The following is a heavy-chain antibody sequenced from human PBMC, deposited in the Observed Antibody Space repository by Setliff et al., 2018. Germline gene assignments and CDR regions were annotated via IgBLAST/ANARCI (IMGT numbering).Heavy chain of an antibody. Sequence: GESLKISCVTSGFTLSRFWMHWVRQVPGKGLVWVSRLHPNGITTRYADSVKGRFTIYRDMAENTLYPQMNSLRAEDTAVYYCARSPRPPTSLDYVDVWGDGTMVTVSS. J-gene: IGHJ6*03. D-gene: IGHD2-2*01. CDR3: ARSPRPPTSLDYVDV. CDR1: GFTLSRFW. V-gene: IGHV3-74*01. CDR2: LHPNGITT.